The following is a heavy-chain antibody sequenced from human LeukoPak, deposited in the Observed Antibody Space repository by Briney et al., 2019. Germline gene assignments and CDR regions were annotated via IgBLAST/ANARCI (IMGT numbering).Heavy chain of an antibody. D-gene: IGHD5-24*01. CDR1: GFTVSSNS. J-gene: IGHJ4*02. CDR2: IYSSVT. CDR3: ARGAARMVEIATIISFEY. V-gene: IGHV3-66*03. Sequence: GGSLRLSCTVSGFTVSSNSMSWVRQAPGKGLEWVSFIYSSVTHYSDSVKGRFTISRDNSKNTLYLQMNSLRAEDTAVYYCARGAARMVEIATIISFEYWGQGTLVTVSS.